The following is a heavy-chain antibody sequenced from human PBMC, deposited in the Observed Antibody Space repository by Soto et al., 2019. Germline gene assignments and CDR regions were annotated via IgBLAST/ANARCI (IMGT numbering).Heavy chain of an antibody. CDR2: ISYDGSNK. V-gene: IGHV3-30-3*01. CDR1: GFTFSSYA. J-gene: IGHJ6*01. CDR3: ARARGIYYYYGMDV. D-gene: IGHD2-21*01. Sequence: QVQLVESGGGVVQPGRSLRLSCAASGFTFSSYAMHWVRQAPGKGLEWVAVISYDGSNKYYADSVKGRFTISRDNSKNTLYLQMNSLRAEDTAVYYCARARGIYYYYGMDVW.